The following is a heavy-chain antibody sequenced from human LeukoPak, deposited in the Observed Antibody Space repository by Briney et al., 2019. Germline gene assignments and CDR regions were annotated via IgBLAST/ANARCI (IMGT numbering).Heavy chain of an antibody. J-gene: IGHJ5*02. V-gene: IGHV4-39*07. D-gene: IGHD6-13*01. Sequence: NPSETLSLTCTVSGGSISSSRYYCGWIRQPPGKGLEWIGSIYYSGSTYYNPSLKSRVTISVDTSKNQFSLKLSSVTAADTAVYYCARARSGIAGFDPWGQGTLVTVSS. CDR1: GGSISSSRYY. CDR2: IYYSGST. CDR3: ARARSGIAGFDP.